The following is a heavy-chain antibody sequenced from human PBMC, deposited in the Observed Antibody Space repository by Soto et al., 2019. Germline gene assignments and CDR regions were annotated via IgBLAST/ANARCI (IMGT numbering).Heavy chain of an antibody. CDR1: GYTFTYRY. CDR3: FRTSHYGSGTWNFDF. J-gene: IGHJ4*02. V-gene: IGHV1-45*02. D-gene: IGHD3-10*01. Sequence: VKVSCKASGYTFTYRYLHWVRQGRGQAHEWMGWITPFNGNTNYAQKFQDRVTITRDRSMSTAYMELSSLRSEDTAVYYCFRTSHYGSGTWNFDFWGQGTVVTVSS. CDR2: ITPFNGNT.